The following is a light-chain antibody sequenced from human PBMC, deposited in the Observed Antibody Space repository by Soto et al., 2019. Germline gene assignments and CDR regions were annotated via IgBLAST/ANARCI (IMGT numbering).Light chain of an antibody. V-gene: IGKV3-20*01. CDR2: GAS. CDR1: QGVSSSY. J-gene: IGKJ1*01. CDR3: QQYGSPWT. Sequence: EMGLRRPPAPLFFPPGEEAPSPARPVQGVSSSYLAGYQQKPGQAPRPLTYGASSRATGIPDRFSGSGSGTDFTLTISRLEPEDFAVYYCQQYGSPWTFGQGTKVEIK.